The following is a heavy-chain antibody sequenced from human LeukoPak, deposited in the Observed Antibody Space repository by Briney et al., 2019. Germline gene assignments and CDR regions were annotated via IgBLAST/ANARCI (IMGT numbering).Heavy chain of an antibody. J-gene: IGHJ4*02. D-gene: IGHD1-26*01. V-gene: IGHV1-18*01. CDR1: GYTFTSYG. CDR2: ISAYNGNT. Sequence: GASVKVSCKASGYTFTSYGISWVRQAPGQGLEWMGWISAYNGNTNYAQKLQGRVTMTTDTSTSTAYMELRSLRSDDTAVYYCARDRAYSGSLNAGDYWGQGTLVTVSS. CDR3: ARDRAYSGSLNAGDY.